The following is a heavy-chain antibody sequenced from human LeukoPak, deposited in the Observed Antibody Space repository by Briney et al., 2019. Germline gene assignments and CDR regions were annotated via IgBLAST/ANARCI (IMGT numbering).Heavy chain of an antibody. CDR1: GFTFSSYG. V-gene: IGHV3-33*01. CDR3: ARDFGEMAPPDY. Sequence: GGSLRLSRAASGFTFSSYGMHWVRQAPGKGLEWVAVIWYDGSNKYYADSVKGRFTISRDNSKNTLYLQMNSLRAEDTAVYYCARDFGEMAPPDYWGQGTLVTVSS. D-gene: IGHD3-10*01. J-gene: IGHJ4*02. CDR2: IWYDGSNK.